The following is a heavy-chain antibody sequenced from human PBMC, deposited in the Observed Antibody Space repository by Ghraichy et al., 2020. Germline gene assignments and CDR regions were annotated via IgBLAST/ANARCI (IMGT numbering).Heavy chain of an antibody. CDR3: AKDAVLRYFDWLPLSEYYFDY. CDR1: GFTFSSYA. V-gene: IGHV3-23*01. J-gene: IGHJ4*02. CDR2: ISGSGGST. Sequence: GESLNIYCAASGFTFSSYAMSWVRQAPGKGLEWVSAISGSGGSTYYADSVKGRFTISRDNSKNTLYLQMNSLRAEDTAVYYCAKDAVLRYFDWLPLSEYYFDYWGQGTLVTVSS. D-gene: IGHD3-9*01.